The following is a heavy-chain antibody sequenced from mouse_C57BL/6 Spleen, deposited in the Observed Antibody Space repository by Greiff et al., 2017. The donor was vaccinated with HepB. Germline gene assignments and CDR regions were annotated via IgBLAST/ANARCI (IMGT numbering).Heavy chain of an antibody. D-gene: IGHD6-1*01. CDR1: GFNIKDYY. V-gene: IGHV14-2*01. J-gene: IGHJ4*01. CDR3: AGLDDYDTDY. CDR2: IDPEDGDT. Sequence: EVKLMESGAELVKPGASVKLSCTASGFNIKDYYMHWVKQRPEQGLEWIGRIDPEDGDTNYATKFQGKSTISGDTSSNTAYLQLSSLTSEDTAVYYCAGLDDYDTDYWGQGTSVTVAS.